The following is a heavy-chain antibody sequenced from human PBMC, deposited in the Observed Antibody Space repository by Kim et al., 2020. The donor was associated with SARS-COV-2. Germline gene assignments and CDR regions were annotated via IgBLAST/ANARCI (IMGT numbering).Heavy chain of an antibody. D-gene: IGHD1-26*01. CDR2: ISGFNGDT. J-gene: IGHJ4*02. CDR1: GYSFSNFG. V-gene: IGHV1-18*04. CDR3: AREGIKEGAVLDD. Sequence: ASVKVSCKASGYSFSNFGITWVRQAPGQGLEWMGWISGFNGDTYYAQNLQGRVTLTADTSTTTVDMELNSLRPDDTAVYYCAREGIKEGAVLDDWGQGSLITLSS.